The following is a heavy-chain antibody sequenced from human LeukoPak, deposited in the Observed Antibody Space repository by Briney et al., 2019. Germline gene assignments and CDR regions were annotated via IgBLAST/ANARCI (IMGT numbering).Heavy chain of an antibody. CDR1: GFTSSTYS. J-gene: IGHJ4*02. D-gene: IGHD3-10*01. CDR3: VRLFGGATTFDY. Sequence: GGSLRLSCAASGFTSSTYSMSWVRQAPGKGLDWVASINQDGSAEYYVDSVRGRFTISRDNAKNSLYLQVNSLRVDDTAVYYCVRLFGGATTFDYWGQGTLVTVSS. V-gene: IGHV3-7*01. CDR2: INQDGSAE.